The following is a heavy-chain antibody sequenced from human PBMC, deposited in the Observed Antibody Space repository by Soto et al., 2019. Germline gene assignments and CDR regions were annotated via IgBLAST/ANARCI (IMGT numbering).Heavy chain of an antibody. CDR3: ARRGSR. CDR2: IHPGGQTI. V-gene: IGHV3-48*03. Sequence: VGSLRLSCAASGFTFSSSEMYWVRQAPGKGLEWISYIHPGGQTIFYAESVKGRFTISRDNAKHSVYLQMNSLRAEDTAVYYCARRGSRWGRGTKVTVSS. CDR1: GFTFSSSE. J-gene: IGHJ3*01. D-gene: IGHD2-15*01.